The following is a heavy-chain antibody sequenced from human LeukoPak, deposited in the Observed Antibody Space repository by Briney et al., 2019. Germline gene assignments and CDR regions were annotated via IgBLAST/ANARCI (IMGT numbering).Heavy chain of an antibody. V-gene: IGHV3-23*01. CDR1: GFTFSSYA. CDR2: ISSSGGST. J-gene: IGHJ4*02. D-gene: IGHD3-10*01. Sequence: GGSLRLSCAASGFTFSSYAMSWVRQAPGKGLEWVSAISSSGGSTYYADSVKGRFTISRDNAKNSLYLQMNSLRAEDTAVYYCASLYGSGIDYWGQGTLVTVSS. CDR3: ASLYGSGIDY.